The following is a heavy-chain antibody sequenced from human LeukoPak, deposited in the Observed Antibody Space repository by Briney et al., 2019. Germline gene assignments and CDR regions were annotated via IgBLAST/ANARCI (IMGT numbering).Heavy chain of an antibody. J-gene: IGHJ4*02. CDR3: AWGRQLNFFDL. CDR2: IYYSGSI. V-gene: IGHV4-38-2*02. Sequence: SETLSLTCSVSGYSISNAYYWGWIRQPPGKGLEWIGSIYYSGSIFYNSSLKSRATISIDTSKNHFSLKLSSVTAADTAVYYCAWGRQLNFFDLWGQGTLVTVSS. D-gene: IGHD2-2*01. CDR1: GYSISNAYY.